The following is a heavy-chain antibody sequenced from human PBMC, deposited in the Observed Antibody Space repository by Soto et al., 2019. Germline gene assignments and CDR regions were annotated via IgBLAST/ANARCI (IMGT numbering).Heavy chain of an antibody. D-gene: IGHD3-22*01. CDR1: GGSISSGGYY. CDR2: IYYSGST. J-gene: IGHJ4*02. Sequence: QVQLQESGPGLVKPSQTLSLTCTVSGGSISSGGYYWSWIRQHPGKGLEWIGYIYYSGSTYYNPSLKSRVTISVDTSKNQFSLKLSSATAADTAVYYCARFGDYDSSGYYYRDYWGQGTLVTVSS. V-gene: IGHV4-31*03. CDR3: ARFGDYDSSGYYYRDY.